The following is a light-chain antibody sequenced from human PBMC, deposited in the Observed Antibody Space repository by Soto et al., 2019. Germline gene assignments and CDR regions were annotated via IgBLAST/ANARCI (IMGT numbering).Light chain of an antibody. CDR3: QHRSNWPQVT. V-gene: IGKV3-11*01. Sequence: EIVLTQSPATLSLSPGERATLSCRASQSVSSYLAWYQQKPGQAPRLLIYDASNRATGIPARFSGSGYGTNLTLTISSLEPEDSAVYNCQHRSNWPQVTFGQGTRLEI. CDR2: DAS. J-gene: IGKJ5*01. CDR1: QSVSSY.